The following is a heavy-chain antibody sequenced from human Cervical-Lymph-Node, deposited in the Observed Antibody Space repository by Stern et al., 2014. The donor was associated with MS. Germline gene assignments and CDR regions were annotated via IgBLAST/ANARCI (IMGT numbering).Heavy chain of an antibody. V-gene: IGHV3-7*01. D-gene: IGHD4-17*01. J-gene: IGHJ4*02. Sequence: VQLVESGGGLVQPGGSLRLSCAASGFTFTRYWMSWVRQSPGTGLEWVANIKVDESEKYYVDSVKGRFTISRDNAKNSLFLQMNNLRAEDTAVYYCARDYFTYGDYFDYWGQGVLVTVSS. CDR3: ARDYFTYGDYFDY. CDR2: IKVDESEK. CDR1: GFTFTRYW.